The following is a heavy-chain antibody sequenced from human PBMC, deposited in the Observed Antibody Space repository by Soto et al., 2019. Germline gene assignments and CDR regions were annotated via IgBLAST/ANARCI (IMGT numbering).Heavy chain of an antibody. J-gene: IGHJ6*02. Sequence: QVQLVESGGGVVQPGRSLRLSCAASGFTFSSYGMHWVRQAPGKGLEGVAVIWYDGSNKYYADSVKGRFTISRDNSKNTLYLQMNSLRAEDTAVYYCARDGAGSWHYYYYGMDVWGQGTTVTVSS. CDR3: ARDGAGSWHYYYYGMDV. V-gene: IGHV3-33*01. CDR2: IWYDGSNK. D-gene: IGHD2-15*01. CDR1: GFTFSSYG.